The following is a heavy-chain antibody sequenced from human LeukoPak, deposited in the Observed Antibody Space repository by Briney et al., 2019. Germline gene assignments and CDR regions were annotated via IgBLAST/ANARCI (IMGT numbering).Heavy chain of an antibody. CDR1: GFTVNNNY. D-gene: IGHD5/OR15-5a*01. CDR3: AKLRGLPPDYFDY. V-gene: IGHV3-53*01. Sequence: GGSLRLSCVASGFTVNNNYMNWVRQGPGKGLEWVSVISSGGSTYYADSVKGRFTISRDNSKNTLYLQMNSLRAEDTAVHYCAKLRGLPPDYFDYWGQGTLVTVSS. CDR2: ISSGGST. J-gene: IGHJ4*02.